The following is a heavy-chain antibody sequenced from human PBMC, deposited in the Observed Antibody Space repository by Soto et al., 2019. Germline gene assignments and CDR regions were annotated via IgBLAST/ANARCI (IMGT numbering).Heavy chain of an antibody. J-gene: IGHJ5*02. CDR2: INPNSGGT. CDR3: VRDQTSRLWSYGWFDP. Sequence: ASVKVSCKASGYTFTGYYMHWVRQAPGQGLEWMGWINPNSGGTNYAQKLQGRVTMTRDTSISTAYMELSRLRSDDTAVYYCVRDQTSRLWSYGWFDPWGQGTLVTVSS. D-gene: IGHD5-18*01. V-gene: IGHV1-2*02. CDR1: GYTFTGYY.